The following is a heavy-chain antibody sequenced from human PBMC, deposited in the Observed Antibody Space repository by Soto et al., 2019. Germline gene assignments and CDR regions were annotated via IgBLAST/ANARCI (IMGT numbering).Heavy chain of an antibody. D-gene: IGHD3-3*01. CDR3: ARDRSIFGGFGYYGMDV. CDR2: IIPIFGTA. CDR1: GGTFSSYA. Sequence: ASVKVSCKASGGTFSSYAISWVRQAPGQGLEWVGGIIPIFGTANYAQKFQGRVTITADESTSTAYMELSSLRSEDTAVYYCARDRSIFGGFGYYGMDVWGQGTTVTVSS. J-gene: IGHJ6*02. V-gene: IGHV1-69*13.